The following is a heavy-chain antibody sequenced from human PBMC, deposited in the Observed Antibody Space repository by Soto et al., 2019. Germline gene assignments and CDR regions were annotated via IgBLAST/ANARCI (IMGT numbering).Heavy chain of an antibody. D-gene: IGHD2-15*01. CDR3: ARDEVCSGGSCYSFHY. Sequence: PSETLSLTCTVSGGSINSSSYYWGWIRQPTGKGLEWIGYIYYSGSTNYNPSLKSRVTISVDTSKNQFSLKLSSVTAADTAVYYCARDEVCSGGSCYSFHYWGQGTLVTVSS. CDR2: IYYSGST. J-gene: IGHJ4*02. V-gene: IGHV4-61*01. CDR1: GGSINSSSYY.